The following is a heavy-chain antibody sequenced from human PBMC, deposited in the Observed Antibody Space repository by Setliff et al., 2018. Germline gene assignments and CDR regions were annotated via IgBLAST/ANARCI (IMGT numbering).Heavy chain of an antibody. V-gene: IGHV4-39*07. CDR3: ARNPDFLQYSFDL. CDR1: GGSISNSTFY. Sequence: SETLSLTCTVSGGSISNSTFYWGWIRQPPGKGLEWIGSINYYGSIFDDGTTYSTYYNPSLKSRATISIDTSKSQFSLKLSSMTAADTALYYCARNPDFLQYSFDLWGRGTQVTVSS. J-gene: IGHJ2*01. D-gene: IGHD5-12*01. CDR2: INYYGSIFDDGTTYST.